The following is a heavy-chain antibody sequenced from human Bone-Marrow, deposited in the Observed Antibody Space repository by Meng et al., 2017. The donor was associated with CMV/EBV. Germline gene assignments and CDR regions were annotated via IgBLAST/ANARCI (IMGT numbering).Heavy chain of an antibody. J-gene: IGHJ5*02. CDR2: ISSSSSYI. V-gene: IGHV3-21*01. Sequence: GESLKISCAASGFTFSSYSMNWVRQAPGKGLEWVSSISSSSSYIYYADSVKGRFTISRDNAKNSLYLQMNSLRAEDTAVYYCARGKHSINWFDPWGQGTPVTVSS. D-gene: IGHD2-21*01. CDR1: GFTFSSYS. CDR3: ARGKHSINWFDP.